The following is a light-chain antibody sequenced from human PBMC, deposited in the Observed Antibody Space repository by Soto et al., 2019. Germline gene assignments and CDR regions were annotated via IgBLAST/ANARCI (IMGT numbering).Light chain of an antibody. J-gene: IGKJ5*01. Sequence: EIVMTQSPATLSVSPGERATLSCRASQSVSSNLAWYQQKPGQAPRLLIYGASTRATGIAARFSGSGSGTEFTLTISRLQSEDFAVYYCQQYTNWSITFGQGTRLEIK. CDR2: GAS. CDR3: QQYTNWSIT. V-gene: IGKV3-15*01. CDR1: QSVSSN.